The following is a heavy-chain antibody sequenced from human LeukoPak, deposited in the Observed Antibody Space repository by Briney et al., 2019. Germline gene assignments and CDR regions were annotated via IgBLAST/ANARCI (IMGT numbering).Heavy chain of an antibody. Sequence: GGSLRLSCAASGFIFSNYAMSWVRQAPGKGLEWVSGITGSGGTTYYADSVRGRFTVSRDNSRNALYLQMNSLRAEDTAVYYCANRYTSSTGGYYFDYWGQGTLVTVSS. V-gene: IGHV3-23*01. CDR1: GFIFSNYA. CDR3: ANRYTSSTGGYYFDY. J-gene: IGHJ4*02. D-gene: IGHD6-6*01. CDR2: ITGSGGTT.